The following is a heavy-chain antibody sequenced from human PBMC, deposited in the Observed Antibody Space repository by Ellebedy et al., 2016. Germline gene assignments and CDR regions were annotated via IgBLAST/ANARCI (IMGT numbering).Heavy chain of an antibody. D-gene: IGHD3-22*01. J-gene: IGHJ4*02. V-gene: IGHV3-43*01. CDR1: GFTFDDYT. Sequence: GGSLRLSCAASGFTFDDYTMHWVRQAPGKGLEWVSLISWDGGSTYYADSVKGRFTISRDNSKNSLYLQMNSLRTEDTALYYCTTELYDSSGYWGQGTLVTVSS. CDR2: ISWDGGST. CDR3: TTELYDSSGY.